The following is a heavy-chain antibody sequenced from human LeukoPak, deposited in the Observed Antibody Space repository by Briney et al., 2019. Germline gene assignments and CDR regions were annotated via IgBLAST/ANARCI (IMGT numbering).Heavy chain of an antibody. V-gene: IGHV3-23*01. CDR3: ANIPPFDYGDYAIRLD. D-gene: IGHD4-17*01. CDR2: IRNFGET. CDR1: GFTFRNYA. Sequence: GGSLRLSCAASGFTFRNYAMAWARQAPGKGLEWVSSIRNFGETHYADSVRGRFIISRDNSQNTLYLQMNSLRAEDSALYYCANIPPFDYGDYAIRLDWGQGTLVTVSS. J-gene: IGHJ4*02.